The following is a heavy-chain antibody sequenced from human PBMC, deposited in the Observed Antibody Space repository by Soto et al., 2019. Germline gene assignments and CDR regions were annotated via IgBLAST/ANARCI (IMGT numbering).Heavy chain of an antibody. CDR1: GFTFSSYT. J-gene: IGHJ4*02. Sequence: GGSLRLSCAASGFTFSSYTMHWVRQAPGKGLEWVSSISSGSSLLYYADSVRGRFTISRDNAKNSLYLQMNSLRADDTAVYYCARVPDSSAYYYYFDDWGQGSRVIVSS. V-gene: IGHV3-21*01. D-gene: IGHD3-22*01. CDR2: ISSGSSLL. CDR3: ARVPDSSAYYYYFDD.